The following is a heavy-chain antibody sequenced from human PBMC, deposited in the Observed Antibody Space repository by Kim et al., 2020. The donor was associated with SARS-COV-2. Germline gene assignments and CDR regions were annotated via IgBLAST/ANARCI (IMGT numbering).Heavy chain of an antibody. D-gene: IGHD6-6*01. CDR2: IKPDGSEK. CDR1: GFTFSAYW. V-gene: IGHV3-7*01. CDR3: ARGGSKFDP. Sequence: GGSLRLSCAASGFTFSAYWMSWVRQAPGKGLEWVANIKPDGSEKYYVDSVKGRFTISRDNAKNSLYLQMSLRAEDTAVYYCARGGSKFDPWGQGTLVIVSS. J-gene: IGHJ5*02.